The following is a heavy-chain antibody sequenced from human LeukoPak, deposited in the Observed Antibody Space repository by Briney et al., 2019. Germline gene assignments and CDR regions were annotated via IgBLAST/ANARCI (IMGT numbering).Heavy chain of an antibody. CDR3: ASGSLASYFDH. CDR2: INPNSGGT. V-gene: IGHV1-2*02. D-gene: IGHD3-16*01. J-gene: IGHJ4*02. CDR1: GYTFSGYY. Sequence: ASVKVSFKASGYTFSGYYMHWVRQAPGQGLEWMGWINPNSGGTKYVQKFQGRVTMTRATSISTAYMELSRLRSDDTAVYYCASGSLASYFDHWGQGTLVTVSS.